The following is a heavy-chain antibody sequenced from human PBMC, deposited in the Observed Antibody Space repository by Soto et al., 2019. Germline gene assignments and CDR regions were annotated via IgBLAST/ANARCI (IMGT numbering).Heavy chain of an antibody. J-gene: IGHJ4*02. D-gene: IGHD3-10*01. V-gene: IGHV3-23*01. Sequence: PGGSLRLSCAASGFTFSSYAMSWVRQAPGKGLEWVSAISGSGGSTYYADSVKGRFTISRDNSKNTLYLQMNSLRAEDTAVYYCAKGGSLAPYHRVFDYGGQGTLVNVSS. CDR1: GFTFSSYA. CDR3: AKGGSLAPYHRVFDY. CDR2: ISGSGGST.